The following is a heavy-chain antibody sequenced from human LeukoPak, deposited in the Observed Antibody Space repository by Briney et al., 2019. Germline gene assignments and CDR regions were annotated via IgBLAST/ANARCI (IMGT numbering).Heavy chain of an antibody. D-gene: IGHD6-19*01. J-gene: IGHJ5*02. CDR2: IYYGGTT. Sequence: PSETLSLTCSVSDGSISSGYYYWAWIRQPPGKGPEWIGSIYYGGTTYPNSSLKSRVTISVDTSKNQFSLKLSSVTAADTAVYYCARAGQWLATSWFDPWGQGTLVTVSS. CDR3: ARAGQWLATSWFDP. V-gene: IGHV4-39*07. CDR1: DGSISSGYYY.